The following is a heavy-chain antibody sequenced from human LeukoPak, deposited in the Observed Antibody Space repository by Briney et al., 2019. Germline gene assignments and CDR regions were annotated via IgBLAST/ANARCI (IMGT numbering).Heavy chain of an antibody. CDR1: ETTVSNNN. CDR2: ISGDGST. V-gene: IGHV3-53*01. Sequence: TGAFLILSCAASETTVSNNNLSWVRHAPRKGLWLVSVISGDGSTYYADSVKGRFAISRDNSASTLYLQMNSLRADDTAVYYCARGGDSRGSKRSAFDIWGQGTTVTVSS. D-gene: IGHD3-22*01. J-gene: IGHJ3*02. CDR3: ARGGDSRGSKRSAFDI.